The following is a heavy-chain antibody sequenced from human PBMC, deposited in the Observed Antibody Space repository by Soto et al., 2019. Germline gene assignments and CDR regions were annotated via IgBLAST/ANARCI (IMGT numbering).Heavy chain of an antibody. J-gene: IGHJ4*02. D-gene: IGHD5-12*01. CDR3: ARGVRGVLDY. CDR1: GFNFGNFG. CDR2: ISNDENIK. V-gene: IGHV3-33*01. Sequence: AVSLIVSCVASGFNFGNFGMHWVRQAPGKGLEWVTVISNDENIKQDSVRGRFAIARDNSKNTLYLQLTSLRAEDTAIYYCARGVRGVLDYWGQGTLVTVSS.